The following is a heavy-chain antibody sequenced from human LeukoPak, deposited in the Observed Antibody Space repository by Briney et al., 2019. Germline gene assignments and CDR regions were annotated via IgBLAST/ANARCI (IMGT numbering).Heavy chain of an antibody. Sequence: PSETLSLTCTVSGASIVGYYWGWIRHPPGKELECIGTIYYSGSTSYNPSLKSRVTISVDTSKNQFSLKLTSVTAADTAVYYCAGTYRLRRFDPWGQGTPVTVSS. D-gene: IGHD2-2*02. V-gene: IGHV4-39*01. CDR2: IYYSGST. CDR3: AGTYRLRRFDP. J-gene: IGHJ5*02. CDR1: GASIVGYY.